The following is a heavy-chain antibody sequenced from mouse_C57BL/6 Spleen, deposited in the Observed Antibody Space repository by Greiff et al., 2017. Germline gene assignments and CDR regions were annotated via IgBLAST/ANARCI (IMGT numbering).Heavy chain of an antibody. J-gene: IGHJ3*01. D-gene: IGHD2-3*01. CDR3: VRHFDGYYVWFAY. Sequence: EADGGLVQPKGSLKLSCAASGFSFNTYAMNWVRQAPGKGLEWVARIRSKSNNYATYYADSVKDRFTISRDDSESMLYLQMNNLKTEDTAMYYCVRHFDGYYVWFAYWGQGTLVTVSA. CDR2: IRSKSNNYAT. CDR1: GFSFNTYA. V-gene: IGHV10-1*01.